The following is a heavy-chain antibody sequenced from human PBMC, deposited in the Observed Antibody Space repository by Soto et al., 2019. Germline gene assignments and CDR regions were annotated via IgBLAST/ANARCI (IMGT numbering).Heavy chain of an antibody. J-gene: IGHJ4*02. Sequence: QVPLVQSGAEVKKPGSSVKVSCKASGGIFSTYAIIWLRQAPGQGLEWMGGIIPIFGTPNYAQRFQGRVTITADESTSTAYMELSRLRSEDTAVYYCARDRDDYGSGNYYNRSDFWGQGTLVTVSS. CDR3: ARDRDDYGSGNYYNRSDF. D-gene: IGHD3-10*01. V-gene: IGHV1-69*01. CDR2: IIPIFGTP. CDR1: GGIFSTYA.